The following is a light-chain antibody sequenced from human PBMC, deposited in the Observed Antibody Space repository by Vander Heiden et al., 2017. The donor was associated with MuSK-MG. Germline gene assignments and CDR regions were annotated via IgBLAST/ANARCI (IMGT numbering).Light chain of an antibody. CDR2: EVS. J-gene: IGLJ1*01. Sequence: QSALTQPPSASGSPGQSFPIPCPGTSTDAGGYNYVSWYQQHPGKAPKLMIYEVSKWPSGVPARFSGSKSGNTASLTVSGLQAADEADYYCSSYAGSNNPYVFGTGTKVTVL. V-gene: IGLV2-8*01. CDR1: STDAGGYNY. CDR3: SSYAGSNNPYV.